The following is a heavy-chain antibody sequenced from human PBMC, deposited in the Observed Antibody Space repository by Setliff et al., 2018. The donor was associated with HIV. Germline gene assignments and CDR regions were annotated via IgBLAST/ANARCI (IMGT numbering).Heavy chain of an antibody. CDR2: IYYSGST. J-gene: IGHJ3*02. CDR3: ARRPAFNAFDI. D-gene: IGHD6-25*01. Sequence: PSETLSLTCTVSGGSISSHYWSWIRQPPGKGLEWIAYIYYSGSTNYNPSLKSRVTISVDTSKTQFSLKLSSVTAADTAVYYCARRPAFNAFDIWGQGTMVTVSS. CDR1: GGSISSHY. V-gene: IGHV4-59*08.